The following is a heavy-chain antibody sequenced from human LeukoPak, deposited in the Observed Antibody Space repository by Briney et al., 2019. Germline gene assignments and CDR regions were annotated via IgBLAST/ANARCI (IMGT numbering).Heavy chain of an antibody. CDR2: IYGGDDT. CDR3: ARDLHGGGDS. CDR1: FTVXSNY. J-gene: IGHJ4*02. D-gene: IGHD4-23*01. Sequence: FTVXSNYXXXVRQAPXKGLDWVSVIYGGDDTYYSASVKGRFTISRDNSRNTLYLQMNSLRAEDTAVYYCARDLHGGGDSWGQGTLVTVSS. V-gene: IGHV3-53*01.